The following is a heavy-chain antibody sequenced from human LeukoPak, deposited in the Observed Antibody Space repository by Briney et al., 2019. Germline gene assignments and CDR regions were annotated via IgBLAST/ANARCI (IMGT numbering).Heavy chain of an antibody. D-gene: IGHD6-13*01. CDR2: TYTGGNS. CDR3: ARHSTRDMSSSWYED. Sequence: GGSLRLSCAASGFTVSSIHMVWVRQAPGKGLEWVSVTYTGGNSYYADSVRGRFTISRDNSKNTLYLQMNSLRAEDTAVYYCARHSTRDMSSSWYEDWGQGTLVTVSS. V-gene: IGHV3-53*01. J-gene: IGHJ4*02. CDR1: GFTVSSIH.